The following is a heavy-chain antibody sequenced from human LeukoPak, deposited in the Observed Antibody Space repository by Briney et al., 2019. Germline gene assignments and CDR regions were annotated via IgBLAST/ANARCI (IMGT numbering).Heavy chain of an antibody. CDR1: GFTFNSYR. CDR3: ARDVGYCSGGSCYTYYFDY. D-gene: IGHD2-15*01. CDR2: ISSSSNYI. V-gene: IGHV3-21*01. J-gene: IGHJ4*02. Sequence: PGGSLRLSCAASGFTFNSYRMNWVRQAPGKGLEWVSSISSSSNYIYYADSVKGRFTISRDNAKNSLYLQMNSLRAEDTAVYYCARDVGYCSGGSCYTYYFDYWGQGTLVTVSS.